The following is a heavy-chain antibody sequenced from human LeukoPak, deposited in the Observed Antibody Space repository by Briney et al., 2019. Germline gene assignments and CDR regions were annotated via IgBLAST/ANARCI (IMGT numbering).Heavy chain of an antibody. D-gene: IGHD3-10*01. V-gene: IGHV3-48*04. CDR2: IASTSSTI. J-gene: IGHJ4*02. CDR3: AKPYYYGSGSYLFGY. Sequence: GGSLRLSCAASGFTLTNYNIHWVRQAPGKGLEWVSYIASTSSTIYYADSVKGRFTISRDNSKNTLYLQMNSLRAEDTAVYYCAKPYYYGSGSYLFGYWGQGTLVTVSS. CDR1: GFTLTNYN.